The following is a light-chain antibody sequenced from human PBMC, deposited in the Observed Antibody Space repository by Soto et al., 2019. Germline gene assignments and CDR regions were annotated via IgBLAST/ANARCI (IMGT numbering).Light chain of an antibody. Sequence: QLVLTQPASVSGSPGQSITISCTGTSSDIGGYNFVSWYQQHPDKAPRLIIYEVNDRPSGVSNRFSGSKSGNTASLTISGLQAEDEADYYCSSYTSNNILVFGGGTKVTVL. CDR3: SSYTSNNILV. CDR1: SSDIGGYNF. J-gene: IGLJ2*01. CDR2: EVN. V-gene: IGLV2-14*03.